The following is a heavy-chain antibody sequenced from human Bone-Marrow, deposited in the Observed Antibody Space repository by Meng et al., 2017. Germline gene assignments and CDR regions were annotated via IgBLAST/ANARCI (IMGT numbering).Heavy chain of an antibody. CDR3: AKAIVIGELFRAPYYFDY. CDR2: ISGSGDST. CDR1: GFTFSSYA. D-gene: IGHD3-10*01. Sequence: GESLKISCAASGFTFSSYALSWVRQAPGKGLEWVSAISGSGDSTYYADSVKGRFTISKDNSKNTLYLQMNSLRAEDTAIYYCAKAIVIGELFRAPYYFDYWGQGTLVTVSS. V-gene: IGHV3-23*01. J-gene: IGHJ4*02.